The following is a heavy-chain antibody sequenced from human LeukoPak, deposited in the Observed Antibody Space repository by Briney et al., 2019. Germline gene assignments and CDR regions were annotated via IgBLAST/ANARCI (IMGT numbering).Heavy chain of an antibody. CDR1: GGSFSGYY. D-gene: IGHD3-3*01. CDR2: INHSGST. J-gene: IGHJ6*03. CDR3: ARKRRITIFGVVIGAYYYYYMDV. Sequence: KTSETLSLTSAVYGGSFSGYYWSWIRQPPGKGLEWIGEINHSGSTNYNPSLKSRVTISVDTSKNQFSLKLSSVTAADTAVYYCARKRRITIFGVVIGAYYYYYMDVWGKGTTVTVSS. V-gene: IGHV4-34*01.